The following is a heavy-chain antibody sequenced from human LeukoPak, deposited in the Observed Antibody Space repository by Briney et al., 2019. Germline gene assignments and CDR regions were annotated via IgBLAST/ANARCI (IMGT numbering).Heavy chain of an antibody. CDR2: INPNSGGT. D-gene: IGHD3-10*01. CDR3: ARELPMVRGVIGDY. V-gene: IGHV1-2*02. J-gene: IGHJ4*02. CDR1: GDTFTGYY. Sequence: GASVKVSCKASGDTFTGYYMHWVRQAPGQGLEWMGWINPNSGGTNYAQKFQGRVTMTRDTSISTAYMELSRLRSDDTAVYYCARELPMVRGVIGDYWGQGTLVTVSS.